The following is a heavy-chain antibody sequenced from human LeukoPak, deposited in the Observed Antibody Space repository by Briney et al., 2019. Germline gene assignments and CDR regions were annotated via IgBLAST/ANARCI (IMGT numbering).Heavy chain of an antibody. CDR1: GGSISSSSYY. CDR2: IYYSGST. CDR3: ARRSGDSSGYYYVFWFDP. J-gene: IGHJ5*02. Sequence: SETLSLTCTVSGGSISSSSYYWGWIRQPPGKGLEWIGSIYYSGSTYYNPSLKSRVTISVDTSKNQFSLKLSPVTATDTAVYYCARRSGDSSGYYYVFWFDPWGQGTLVTVSS. V-gene: IGHV4-39*01. D-gene: IGHD3-22*01.